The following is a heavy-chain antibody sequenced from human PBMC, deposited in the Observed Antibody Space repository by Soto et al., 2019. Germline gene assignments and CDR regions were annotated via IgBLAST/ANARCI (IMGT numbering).Heavy chain of an antibody. V-gene: IGHV1-69*01. CDR2: FIPIFGTA. Sequence: LVQSGAEVKKPGSSVKVSCRAGRGSFSASGFSWVRQAPGQGLEWVGGFIPIFGTANYGQKFQDRVTMTADESTSTVYMELRSLRSEDTALYYCARSGYSYGPNMDWGQGTLVTVST. D-gene: IGHD5-18*01. J-gene: IGHJ4*02. CDR1: RGSFSASG. CDR3: ARSGYSYGPNMD.